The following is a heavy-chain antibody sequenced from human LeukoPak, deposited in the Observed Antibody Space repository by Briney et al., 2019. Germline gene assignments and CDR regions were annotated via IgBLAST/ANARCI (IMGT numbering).Heavy chain of an antibody. D-gene: IGHD1-1*01. Sequence: SQTLSLTFAISGDSVSSNSAAWNWLRQSPSRGLEWLGRTYYRSKWYNDYAVSVKSRITINPDTSKNQFSLQLNSVTPEDTAVYYCARHPQLDDAFDIWGQGTMVTVSS. V-gene: IGHV6-1*01. J-gene: IGHJ3*02. CDR2: TYYRSKWYN. CDR3: ARHPQLDDAFDI. CDR1: GDSVSSNSAA.